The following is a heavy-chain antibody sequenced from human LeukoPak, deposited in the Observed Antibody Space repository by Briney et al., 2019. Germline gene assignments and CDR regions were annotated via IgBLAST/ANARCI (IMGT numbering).Heavy chain of an antibody. V-gene: IGHV3-21*01. D-gene: IGHD3-16*01. CDR2: ISSGSAFI. J-gene: IGHJ3*02. CDR1: GFTFSSYS. CDR3: ARDLAVKGDRDAFDI. Sequence: SGGSLRLSCTASGFTFSSYSMNWVRQAPGKGLEWVSSISSGSAFIYYADSVKGRFTISRDNAKKSLYLQMNSLRAEDTAVYYCARDLAVKGDRDAFDIWGQGTMVTVSP.